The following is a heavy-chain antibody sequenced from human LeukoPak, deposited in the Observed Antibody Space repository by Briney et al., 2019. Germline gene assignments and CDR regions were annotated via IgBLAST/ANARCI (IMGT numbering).Heavy chain of an antibody. CDR1: GGSISSGGYY. Sequence: SETLSLTCTVSGGSISSGGYYWSWIRQHPGKGLEWIGYIYYSGSTYYNPSLKSRVTISVDTSKNQFSLKLSSVTAADTAVYYCARGGNYYGSGSYVGGDYWGQGTLVTVSS. V-gene: IGHV4-31*03. CDR3: ARGGNYYGSGSYVGGDY. CDR2: IYYSGST. D-gene: IGHD3-10*01. J-gene: IGHJ4*02.